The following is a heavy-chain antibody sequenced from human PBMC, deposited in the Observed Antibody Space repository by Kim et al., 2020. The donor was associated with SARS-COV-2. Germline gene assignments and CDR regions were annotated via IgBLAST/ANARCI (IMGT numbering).Heavy chain of an antibody. CDR3: ARGRGGLWFLGTFDY. CDR2: IWYDGSNK. V-gene: IGHV3-33*01. D-gene: IGHD3-10*01. CDR1: GFTFSTYG. J-gene: IGHJ4*02. Sequence: GGSLRLSCAASGFTFSTYGMHWVRQAPGKGLEWVAVIWYDGSNKYYADSVKGRFTISRDNSKNMLYLQMNSLRAEDTAVYYCARGRGGLWFLGTFDYWGQGTLVTVSS.